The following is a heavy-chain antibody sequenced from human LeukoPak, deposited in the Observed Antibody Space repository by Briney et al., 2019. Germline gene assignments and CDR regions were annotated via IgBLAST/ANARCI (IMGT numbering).Heavy chain of an antibody. J-gene: IGHJ6*02. CDR1: GYTFTSYG. Sequence: ASVKVSCTASGYTFTSYGISWVRQAPGQGLEWMGWISAYNGNTNYAQKLQGRVTMTTDTSTSTAYMELRSLRSDDTAVYYCARDGSSWYDYYYYYGMDVWGQGTTVTVSS. CDR3: ARDGSSWYDYYYYYGMDV. CDR2: ISAYNGNT. D-gene: IGHD6-13*01. V-gene: IGHV1-18*01.